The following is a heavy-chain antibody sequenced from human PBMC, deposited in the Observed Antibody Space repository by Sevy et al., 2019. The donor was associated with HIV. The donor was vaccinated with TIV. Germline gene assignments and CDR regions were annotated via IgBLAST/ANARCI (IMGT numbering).Heavy chain of an antibody. J-gene: IGHJ5*02. CDR3: ARDIVVVPAANELDWFDP. V-gene: IGHV3-11*01. D-gene: IGHD2-2*01. CDR2: ISSSGSTI. Sequence: GGSLRLSCAASGFTFSDYYMSWIRQAPGKGLEWVSYISSSGSTIYYADSVKGRFTISREKAKNSLYLQMNSLRAEDTAVYYGARDIVVVPAANELDWFDPWGQGTLVTVSS. CDR1: GFTFSDYY.